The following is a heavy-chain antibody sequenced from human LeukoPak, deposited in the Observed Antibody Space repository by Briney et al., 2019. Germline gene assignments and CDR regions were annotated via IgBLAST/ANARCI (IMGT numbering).Heavy chain of an antibody. CDR1: GFTFSSYW. V-gene: IGHV3-7*01. CDR2: IKQGGSEK. J-gene: IGHJ6*03. Sequence: GGSLRLSCAASGFTFSSYWMSWVRQAPGKGLEWVANIKQGGSEKYYVDSVKGRFTISRDNAKNSLYLQMNSLRAEDTAVYYCAREDRQLGYYYYYYMDVWGKGTTVTVSS. D-gene: IGHD6-6*01. CDR3: AREDRQLGYYYYYYMDV.